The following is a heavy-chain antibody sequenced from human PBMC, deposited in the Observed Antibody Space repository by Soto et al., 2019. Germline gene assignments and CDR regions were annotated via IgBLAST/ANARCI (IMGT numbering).Heavy chain of an antibody. J-gene: IGHJ4*02. Sequence: ASVKVSCKASGYTFTHYYIHWVRQAPGQGLEWMGIINPNGGITTYAQKFRAGFTMTRDTSTSTVYLELSSLRSEDSAIYYCATSVNSAMAFDYWGQGTLVTVSS. CDR2: INPNGGIT. V-gene: IGHV1-46*01. CDR1: GYTFTHYY. CDR3: ATSVNSAMAFDY. D-gene: IGHD5-18*01.